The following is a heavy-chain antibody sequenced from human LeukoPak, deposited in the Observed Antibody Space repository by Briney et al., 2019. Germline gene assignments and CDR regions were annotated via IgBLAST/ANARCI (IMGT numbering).Heavy chain of an antibody. CDR3: ARGGSSWYAAHY. J-gene: IGHJ4*02. CDR2: INPNSGGT. V-gene: IGHV1-2*06. CDR1: GYTFTGYY. Sequence: ASVKVSCKASGYTFTGYYMHWVRQAPGQGLEWMGRINPNSGGTNYAQKFQGRVTMTRDTSVSTAYMELSRLRSDDTAVYYCARGGSSWYAAHYWGQGTLVTVSS. D-gene: IGHD6-13*01.